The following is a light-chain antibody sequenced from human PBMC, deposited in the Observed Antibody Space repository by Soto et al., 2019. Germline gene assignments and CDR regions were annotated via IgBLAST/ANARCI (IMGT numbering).Light chain of an antibody. CDR3: QQYGRSPLT. CDR1: QSVRNNY. CDR2: DAS. V-gene: IGKV3-20*01. J-gene: IGKJ4*01. Sequence: EIVLTQSPGTLSLSPGERATLSCRASQSVRNNYLAWYQQKPGQAPRFLIYDASSRATGIPDRFSGSGSGTDFTITISRLETEDFAVYYCQQYGRSPLTFGGGTKVEVK.